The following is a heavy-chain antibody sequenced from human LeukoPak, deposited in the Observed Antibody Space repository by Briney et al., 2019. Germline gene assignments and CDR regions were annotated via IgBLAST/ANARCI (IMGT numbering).Heavy chain of an antibody. D-gene: IGHD3-9*01. Sequence: GASVKVSCKASGYTFTSYYMHWVRQAPGQGLEWMGIINPSGGSTSYAQKFQGRVTMTRDTSTSTVYMELSSLRSEDTAMYYCARAAYDILTGYYPLDYWGQGTLVTVSS. CDR2: INPSGGST. CDR3: ARAAYDILTGYYPLDY. J-gene: IGHJ4*02. CDR1: GYTFTSYY. V-gene: IGHV1-46*01.